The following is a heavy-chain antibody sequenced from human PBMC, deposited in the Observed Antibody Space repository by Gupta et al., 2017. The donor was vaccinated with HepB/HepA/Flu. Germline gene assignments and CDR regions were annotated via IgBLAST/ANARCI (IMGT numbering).Heavy chain of an antibody. D-gene: IGHD2-21*02. CDR1: GYTFTSYD. CDR3: ARSAVTTATAIRGLWNWFDP. J-gene: IGHJ5*02. Sequence: QVQLVQSGAEVKKPGASVKVSCKASGYTFTSYDINWVRQATGQGHEWMGWMNPNSGNTGYAQKFQGRVTITRNTSISTAYMELSSLRSEDTAVYYCARSAVTTATAIRGLWNWFDPWGQGTLVTVSS. CDR2: MNPNSGNT. V-gene: IGHV1-8*03.